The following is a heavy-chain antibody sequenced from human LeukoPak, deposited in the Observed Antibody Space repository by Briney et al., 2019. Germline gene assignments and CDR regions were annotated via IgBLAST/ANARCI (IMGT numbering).Heavy chain of an antibody. D-gene: IGHD3-3*01. V-gene: IGHV3-53*01. J-gene: IGHJ4*02. CDR2: IYSGGST. CDR3: ARGGYDFWSGYPTFDY. Sequence: GGPLRLSCAASGFTVSSNYMSWVRQAPGKGLEWVAVIYSGGSTYYADSVKGRFTISRDNSKNTLYLQMNSRRVKDTAVYYCARGGYDFWSGYPTFDYWGQGTLVTVSS. CDR1: GFTVSSNY.